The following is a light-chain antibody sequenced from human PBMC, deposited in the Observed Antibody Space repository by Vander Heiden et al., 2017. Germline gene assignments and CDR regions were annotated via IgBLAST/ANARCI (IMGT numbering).Light chain of an antibody. Sequence: EIVLTHSPPTLSLSPGESATLSCRASQSVSSYLAWYQQKPGQAPRLLIYDASNSATGIPARFSGSGSGTEFTLTISSRVPEDFAVYYCQQRTNWPGTFGQGTKLEIK. CDR1: QSVSSY. CDR3: QQRTNWPGT. V-gene: IGKV3-11*01. CDR2: DAS. J-gene: IGKJ2*01.